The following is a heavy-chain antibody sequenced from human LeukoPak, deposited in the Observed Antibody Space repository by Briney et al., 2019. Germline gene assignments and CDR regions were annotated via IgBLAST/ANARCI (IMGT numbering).Heavy chain of an antibody. CDR3: ARVGYGSGSYYKSWFDP. CDR2: IIPILGIA. V-gene: IGHV1-69*04. J-gene: IGHJ5*02. D-gene: IGHD3-10*01. Sequence: GASVKVSCKASGGTFSSYAISWVRQAPGQGLEWMGRIIPILGIANYAQKFQGRVTITADKSTSTAYMELSSLRSEDTAVYYCARVGYGSGSYYKSWFDPWGQGTLVTVSS. CDR1: GGTFSSYA.